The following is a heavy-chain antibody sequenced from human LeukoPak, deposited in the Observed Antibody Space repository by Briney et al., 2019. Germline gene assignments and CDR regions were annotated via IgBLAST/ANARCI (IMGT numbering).Heavy chain of an antibody. J-gene: IGHJ6*04. V-gene: IGHV4-34*01. D-gene: IGHD3-10*01. CDR1: GGSFSGYY. CDR2: INHSGST. Sequence: SETLSLTCAVYGGSFSGYYWSWIRQPPGKGLEWIGEINHSGSTNYNPPLKSRVTISVDTSKNQFSLKLSSVTAADTAVYYCARGKPLLLWFGDGSMDVWGKGTTVTVSS. CDR3: ARGKPLLLWFGDGSMDV.